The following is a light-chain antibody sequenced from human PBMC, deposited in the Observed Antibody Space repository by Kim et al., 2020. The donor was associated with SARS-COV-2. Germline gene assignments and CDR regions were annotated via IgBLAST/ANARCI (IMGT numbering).Light chain of an antibody. CDR3: QSYDSSNQV. V-gene: IGLV6-57*04. CDR1: SGSIASNY. CDR2: EDN. Sequence: NFMLTQPHSASESPGKTVTISCTRSSGSIASNYVQWYQQRPGSAPTTVIYEDNQRPSGVPDRFSGSIDSSSNSASLTISGLKTEDEADYYCQSYDSSNQVFGGGTQLTV. J-gene: IGLJ3*02.